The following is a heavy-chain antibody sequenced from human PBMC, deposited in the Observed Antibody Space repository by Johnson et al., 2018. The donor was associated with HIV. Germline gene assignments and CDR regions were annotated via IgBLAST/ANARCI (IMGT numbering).Heavy chain of an antibody. CDR1: GFTVSDYY. CDR3: ARERPGYGSHDAVDI. Sequence: QMQLVESGGGFVQPGRSLRLSYAASGFTVSDYYMSWIRQAPGKGLEWVSYISSSGSTIYYEDSVKGRFTIYRDNAKNSLYLQMNSLRAEDTAVYHCARERPGYGSHDAVDIWGQGTIVTCSS. CDR2: ISSSGSTI. V-gene: IGHV3-11*04. J-gene: IGHJ3*02. D-gene: IGHD2-15*01.